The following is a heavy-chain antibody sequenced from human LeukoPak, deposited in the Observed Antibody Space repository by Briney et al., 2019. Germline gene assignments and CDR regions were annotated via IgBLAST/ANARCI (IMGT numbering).Heavy chain of an antibody. CDR2: IYPDDSDT. D-gene: IGHD2-15*01. CDR1: GYSFTNYW. V-gene: IGHV5-51*01. J-gene: IGHJ4*02. CDR3: ARSGRLGYCIGGSCFRWDY. Sequence: GESLKISCKVSGYSFTNYWIGWVRQMPGKGLEWMGIIYPDDSDTKYSPSFQGQVTISADKSISTAYLPWSSLKASDTAMYYCARSGRLGYCIGGSCFRWDYWGQGTLVTVSS.